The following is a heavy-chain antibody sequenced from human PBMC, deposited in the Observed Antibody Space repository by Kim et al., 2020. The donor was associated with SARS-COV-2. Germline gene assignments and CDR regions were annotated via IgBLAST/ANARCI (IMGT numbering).Heavy chain of an antibody. CDR3: RSNYVWGTDAFDI. Sequence: GGSLRLSCAASGFTFCDSAIHWVCHAFGKGLEWVGRVRSKPNTYATVYAASVKGRFTISRDDSKNTAYLQMNSLTAEDTAVYDCRSNYVWGTDAFDIWGQGTMFTVSS. J-gene: IGHJ3*02. CDR2: VRSKPNTYAT. D-gene: IGHD3-16*01. CDR1: GFTFCDSA. V-gene: IGHV3-73*01.